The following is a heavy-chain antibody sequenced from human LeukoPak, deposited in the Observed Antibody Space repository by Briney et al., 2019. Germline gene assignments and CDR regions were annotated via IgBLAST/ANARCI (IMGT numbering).Heavy chain of an antibody. J-gene: IGHJ4*02. CDR3: AKEEEGSSSGWYPVDY. Sequence: GGSLRLSCAASGFTFSSYEMNWVRQAPGKGLEWVSYISSSGSTIYYADSVKGRFTISRDNAKNSLYLQMNSLRAEDTAVYYCAKEEEGSSSGWYPVDYWGQGTLVTVSS. CDR1: GFTFSSYE. V-gene: IGHV3-48*03. D-gene: IGHD6-19*01. CDR2: ISSSGSTI.